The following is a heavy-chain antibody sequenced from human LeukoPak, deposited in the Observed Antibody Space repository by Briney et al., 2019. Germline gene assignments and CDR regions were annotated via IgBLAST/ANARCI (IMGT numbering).Heavy chain of an antibody. V-gene: IGHV1-18*01. CDR1: GYTFTNHG. CDR2: ISTYNGDT. Sequence: ASVKVSCKASGYTFTNHGFSWVRQAPGQGLEWMGWISTYNGDTNYAQNLQGRVTMTTDTSTSTAYMEMRSLRSADTAVYYCARDCSSTSCYNVYWGQGTLVTVSS. CDR3: ARDCSSTSCYNVY. J-gene: IGHJ4*02. D-gene: IGHD2-2*02.